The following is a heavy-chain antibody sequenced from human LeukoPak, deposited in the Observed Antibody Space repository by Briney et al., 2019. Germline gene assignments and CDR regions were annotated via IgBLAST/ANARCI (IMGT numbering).Heavy chain of an antibody. CDR1: GFTFSSYA. CDR2: INGSGGST. V-gene: IGHV3-23*01. J-gene: IGHJ4*02. Sequence: GGSLRLSCAASGFTFSSYAMSWVRQAPGKGLEGVSAINGSGGSTYYADSVKGRFTISRDNSKNTLYLQMNSLRAEDTAVYYCAKEDTRYSSGWYRGVIDYWGQGTLVTVSS. CDR3: AKEDTRYSSGWYRGVIDY. D-gene: IGHD6-19*01.